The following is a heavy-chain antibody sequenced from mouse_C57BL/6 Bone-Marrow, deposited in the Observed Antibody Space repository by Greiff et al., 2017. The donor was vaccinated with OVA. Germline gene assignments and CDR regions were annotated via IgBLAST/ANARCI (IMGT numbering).Heavy chain of an antibody. V-gene: IGHV14-4*01. J-gene: IGHJ2*01. CDR1: GFNIKDDY. D-gene: IGHD1-1*01. CDR2: IDPENGDT. Sequence: VQLQQSGAELVRPGASVKLSCTASGFNIKDDYMHWVKQRPEQGLEWIGWIDPENGDTEYASKFQGKATITADTSSNTAYLQLSSLTSEDTDVYYCTIYYYGSRGYWGQGTTLTVSS. CDR3: TIYYYGSRGY.